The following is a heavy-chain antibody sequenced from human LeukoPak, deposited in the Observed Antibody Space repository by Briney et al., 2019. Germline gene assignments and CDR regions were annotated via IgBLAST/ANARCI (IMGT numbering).Heavy chain of an antibody. CDR2: MHYSGST. Sequence: PSETLSLTCTVSGGSISSSSYYWGWIRQPPGKGLEWIGSMHYSGSTYYNPSLKSRVTISVDRSKNQFSLKLSSVTAADTAVYYCAKHECFTCGFDPWGQGTLATVSS. D-gene: IGHD2-21*01. CDR3: AKHECFTCGFDP. J-gene: IGHJ5*02. CDR1: GGSISSSSYY. V-gene: IGHV4-39*01.